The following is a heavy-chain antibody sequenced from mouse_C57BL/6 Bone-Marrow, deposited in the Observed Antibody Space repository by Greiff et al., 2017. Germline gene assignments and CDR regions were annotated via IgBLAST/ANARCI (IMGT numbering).Heavy chain of an antibody. CDR2: INPSSGYT. D-gene: IGHD4-1*01. CDR3: ARKRRNWDLDY. Sequence: VKLEQSGAELVKPGASVKLSCKASGYTFTSYWMHWVKQRPGQGLEWIGYINPSSGYTKYNQKFKDKATVTADKSSSTSYMQLSSLTYDDSAVYFCARKRRNWDLDYWGQGTTLTVSS. J-gene: IGHJ2*01. CDR1: GYTFTSYW. V-gene: IGHV1-7*01.